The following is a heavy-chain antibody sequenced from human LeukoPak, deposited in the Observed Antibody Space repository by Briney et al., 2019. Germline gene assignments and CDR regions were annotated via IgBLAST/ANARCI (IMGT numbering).Heavy chain of an antibody. CDR3: ARGADYGDYNV. D-gene: IGHD4-17*01. V-gene: IGHV4-34*01. CDR1: GGSFSGYY. J-gene: IGHJ4*02. CDR2: INHSGST. Sequence: PSETLSLPCAVYGGSFSGYYWSWIRQPPGKGLEWIGEINHSGSTNYNPSLKSRVTISVDTSKNQFSLKLSSVTAADTAVYYCARGADYGDYNVWGQGTLVTVSS.